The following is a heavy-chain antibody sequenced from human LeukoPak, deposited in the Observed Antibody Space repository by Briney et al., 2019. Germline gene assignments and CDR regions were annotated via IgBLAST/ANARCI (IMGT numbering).Heavy chain of an antibody. CDR3: ARDHCGGGCLGY. Sequence: ASVKVSCKASGYTFSNYAITWVRQAPGQGLEWMGWISAYNGNTNYAQKFQGRVTMTRDTSISTAYMELSRLRSDDTAVYYCARDHCGGGCLGYWGQGTLVTVSS. CDR1: GYTFSNYA. J-gene: IGHJ4*02. V-gene: IGHV1-18*01. CDR2: ISAYNGNT. D-gene: IGHD2-21*02.